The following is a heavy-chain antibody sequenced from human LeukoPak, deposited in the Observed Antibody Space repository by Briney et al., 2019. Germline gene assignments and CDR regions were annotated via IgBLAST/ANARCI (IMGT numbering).Heavy chain of an antibody. CDR2: IYSGGST. CDR1: GFTVSSNY. CDR3: ARRYYYDSSGYYYDY. D-gene: IGHD3-22*01. V-gene: IGHV3-66*01. Sequence: PGGSLRLSCAASGFTVSSNYMSWVRQAPGKGLEWVSVIYSGGSTFYADSVKGRFTISRDNSKNTVYLQMNSLRAEDTAVYYCARRYYYDSSGYYYDYWGQGTLVTVSS. J-gene: IGHJ4*02.